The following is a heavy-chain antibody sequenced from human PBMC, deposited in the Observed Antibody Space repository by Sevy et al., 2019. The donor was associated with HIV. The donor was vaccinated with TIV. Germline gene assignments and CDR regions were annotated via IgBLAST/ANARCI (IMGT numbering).Heavy chain of an antibody. CDR3: ARLFTCGGDCYYLDS. CDR1: GFTLDNYD. CDR2: ISHDGNYK. D-gene: IGHD2-21*02. Sequence: GGSLRLSCIASGFTLDNYDFHWVRQAPGKGLEWVAVISHDGNYKNYAYSVKVRFTISRDNFKNTLYLQMSGLRLEDTAVYFCARLFTCGGDCYYLDSWGQGALVTVSS. J-gene: IGHJ4*02. V-gene: IGHV3-30-3*01.